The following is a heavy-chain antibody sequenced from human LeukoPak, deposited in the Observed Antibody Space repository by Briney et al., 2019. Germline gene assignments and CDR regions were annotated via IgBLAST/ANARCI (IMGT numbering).Heavy chain of an antibody. D-gene: IGHD3-10*01. CDR2: IYSGGST. Sequence: GGSLRLSCAASGFTVSNNYMSWVRQAPGKGLEWVSVIYSGGSTYFADSVKGRFTISRDYSKNTLYLQMNSLRAEDTAVYYCARALYGSGSYSPPMGYWGQGTPVTVSS. CDR3: ARALYGSGSYSPPMGY. CDR1: GFTVSNNY. J-gene: IGHJ4*02. V-gene: IGHV3-53*01.